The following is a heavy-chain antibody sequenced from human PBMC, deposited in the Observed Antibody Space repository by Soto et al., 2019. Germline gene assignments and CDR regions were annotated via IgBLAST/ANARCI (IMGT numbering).Heavy chain of an antibody. Sequence: SETLSLTCTVSGGSISSHYWSWIRQPPGKGLEYIGYIYYSGSTNYNPSLKSRVTISVDTSKNQFSLRLSSVTAADTAVYYCARDLRGWGYAFYIWGQGTMVTVS. V-gene: IGHV4-59*11. CDR3: ARDLRGWGYAFYI. CDR2: IYYSGST. CDR1: GGSISSHY. D-gene: IGHD1-26*01. J-gene: IGHJ3*02.